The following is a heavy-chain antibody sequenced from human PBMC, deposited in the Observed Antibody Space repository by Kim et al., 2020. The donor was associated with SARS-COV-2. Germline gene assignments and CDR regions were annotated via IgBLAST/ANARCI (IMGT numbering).Heavy chain of an antibody. V-gene: IGHV3-21*01. CDR1: GFTFSSYS. Sequence: GGSLRLSCAVSGFTFSSYSMNWVRQAPGKGLEWVSSISSSSSYIYYADSVKGRFTISRDNAKNSLYLHMNSLRAEDTAVYYCARLGSLVPAAVDTPYYYYDGMDVWGQGTTVTVSS. D-gene: IGHD2-2*01. J-gene: IGHJ6*02. CDR2: ISSSSSYI. CDR3: ARLGSLVPAAVDTPYYYYDGMDV.